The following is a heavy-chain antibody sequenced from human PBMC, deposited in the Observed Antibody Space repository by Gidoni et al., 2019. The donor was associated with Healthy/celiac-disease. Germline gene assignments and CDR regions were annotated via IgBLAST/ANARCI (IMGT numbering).Heavy chain of an antibody. J-gene: IGHJ6*02. Sequence: EVQLLESVGGLVQPGGSLSLSCSAPGFSFSRYAMSWVRLGPGKGLEWVSAISGSGGSTYYADSVKGRFTIARDNSKNTLYLQMNSLRAEDTAVYYCGRYSSSLYSMDVWGQGTTVTVSS. CDR3: GRYSSSLYSMDV. V-gene: IGHV3-23*01. CDR2: ISGSGGST. CDR1: GFSFSRYA. D-gene: IGHD6-13*01.